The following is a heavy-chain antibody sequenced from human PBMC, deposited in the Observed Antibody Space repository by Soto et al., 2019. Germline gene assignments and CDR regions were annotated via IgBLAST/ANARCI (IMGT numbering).Heavy chain of an antibody. D-gene: IGHD6-19*01. CDR1: GFTFSSYA. J-gene: IGHJ6*02. CDR3: AKDSTPDSSGLYSFSSYYYGIDV. CDR2: ISGSGGST. V-gene: IGHV3-23*01. Sequence: EVQLLESGGGLVQPGGSLRLSCAASGFTFSSYAMSWVRQAPGKGLEWVSAISGSGGSTYYADSVKGRFTISRDNSKNTLYQQLHSLRDEDTAVYYCAKDSTPDSSGLYSFSSYYYGIDVSGHGSTVTVSS.